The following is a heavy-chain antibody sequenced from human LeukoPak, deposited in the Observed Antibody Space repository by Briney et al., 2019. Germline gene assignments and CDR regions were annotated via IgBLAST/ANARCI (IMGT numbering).Heavy chain of an antibody. CDR3: ARVDSSGRAFDI. V-gene: IGHV3-30*04. J-gene: IGHJ3*02. CDR2: ISYDGSNK. CDR1: GFTFSSYA. Sequence: PGGSLRLSCAASGFTFSSYAMHWVRQAPGKGLEWVAVISYDGSNKYYADSVKGRFTISRDNSKNTLYLQMNSLRAEDTAVYYCARVDSSGRAFDIWGQGTMVTVSS. D-gene: IGHD6-19*01.